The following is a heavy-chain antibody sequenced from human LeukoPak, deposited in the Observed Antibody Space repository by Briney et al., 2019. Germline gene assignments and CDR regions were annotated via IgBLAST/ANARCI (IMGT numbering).Heavy chain of an antibody. CDR1: RGSLGGYY. V-gene: IGHV4-34*01. J-gene: IGHJ6*03. CDR3: ARLREGLLWFGEDGLRGYYYYMDV. CDR2: INHSGST. D-gene: IGHD3-10*01. Sequence: SESLSLTCALYRGSLGGYYWSWIRPPAGRGRDWVGEINHSGSTNYHPSLEYRVTISVDTSKTQFSRQLSSVAAADTAVYYWARLREGLLWFGEDGLRGYYYYMDVWGKGTTVTISS.